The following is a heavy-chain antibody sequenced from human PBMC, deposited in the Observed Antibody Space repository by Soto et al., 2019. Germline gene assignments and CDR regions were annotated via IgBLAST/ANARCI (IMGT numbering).Heavy chain of an antibody. Sequence: SVKVSCKASGYIFVNYGIAWVRQAPGQGLEWMGWISPYTGNTHSASKVQGRLTMTTDTSTSTAYMDLGSLTSDDTAVYYCVMVDNYVTPTPQDVWGQGTTVTVSS. CDR3: VMVDNYVTPTPQDV. V-gene: IGHV1-18*01. D-gene: IGHD3-16*01. CDR2: ISPYTGNT. CDR1: GYIFVNYG. J-gene: IGHJ6*02.